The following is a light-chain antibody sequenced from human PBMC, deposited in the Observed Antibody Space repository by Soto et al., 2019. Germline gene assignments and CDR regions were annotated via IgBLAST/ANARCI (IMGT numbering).Light chain of an antibody. J-gene: IGLJ1*01. V-gene: IGLV2-23*02. CDR2: EVS. Sequence: QSLLPQPASVSGSPGQSIPISCTGTSSVVGNYKLVSWYQQHPGKAPKLMIYEVSKRPSGVSNRFSGSKSGNTASLTISGLQAEDEADYYCCSHAGSSTYVFGTGTKVTVL. CDR1: SSVVGNYKL. CDR3: CSHAGSSTYV.